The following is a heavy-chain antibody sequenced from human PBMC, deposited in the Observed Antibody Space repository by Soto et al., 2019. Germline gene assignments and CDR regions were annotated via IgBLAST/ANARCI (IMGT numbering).Heavy chain of an antibody. CDR2: ISGSGGST. Sequence: GGSLRLSCAASGFTFSSYAMSWVRQAPGKGLEWVSAISGSGGSTYYADSVKGRFTISRDNSKNTLYLQMNSLRAEDTAVYYCAKDLRGSQLVPGFDYWGQGTLVTVSS. CDR1: GFTFSSYA. V-gene: IGHV3-23*01. CDR3: AKDLRGSQLVPGFDY. D-gene: IGHD6-13*01. J-gene: IGHJ4*02.